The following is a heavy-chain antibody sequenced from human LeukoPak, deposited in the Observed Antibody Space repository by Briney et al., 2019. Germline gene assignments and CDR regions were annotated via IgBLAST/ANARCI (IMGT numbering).Heavy chain of an antibody. CDR2: IYHSGST. Sequence: SETLSLTCTVSGYSISSGYYWGWIRQPPGKGLEWIGSIYHSGSTYYNQSLKSRVTISVDTSKNQFSLKLSSVTAADTAVYYCARVCSSTSCYFYWGQGTLVTVSS. J-gene: IGHJ4*02. D-gene: IGHD2-2*01. CDR3: ARVCSSTSCYFY. CDR1: GYSISSGYY. V-gene: IGHV4-38-2*02.